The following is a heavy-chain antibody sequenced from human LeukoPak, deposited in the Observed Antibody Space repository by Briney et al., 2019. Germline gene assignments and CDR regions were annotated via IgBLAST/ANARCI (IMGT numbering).Heavy chain of an antibody. J-gene: IGHJ5*02. V-gene: IGHV1-18*01. D-gene: IGHD5-18*01. CDR1: GYTFTSYG. CDR3: ARGRPNSNGYLEKLYNWFDP. Sequence: GASVKVSCKASGYTFTSYGISWVRQAPGQGLEWMGWISAYNGNTNYAQKLQGRVTMTTDTSTSTAYMELRSLRSDDTAVYYCARGRPNSNGYLEKLYNWFDPWGQGTLVTVSS. CDR2: ISAYNGNT.